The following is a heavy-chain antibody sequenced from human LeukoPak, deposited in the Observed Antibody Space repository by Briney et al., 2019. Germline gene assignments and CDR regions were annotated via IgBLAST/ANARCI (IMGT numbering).Heavy chain of an antibody. CDR2: ITSGAGST. CDR1: GFIISDYY. CDR3: TRERRGTYYAFES. Sequence: GGSLRLSCAASGFIISDYYMSWIRQSPGKGLGWISYITSGAGSTKYADSVKGRFTISRDKAKNSVALQLNSLRAEDTAVYYCTRERRGTYYAFESWGQGTLVTVSS. D-gene: IGHD3-16*01. V-gene: IGHV3-11*01. J-gene: IGHJ4*02.